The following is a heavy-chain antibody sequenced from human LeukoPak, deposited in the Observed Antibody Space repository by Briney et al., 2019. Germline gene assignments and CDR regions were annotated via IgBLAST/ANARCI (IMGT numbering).Heavy chain of an antibody. J-gene: IGHJ1*01. D-gene: IGHD6-19*01. CDR1: GGSFSGYY. CDR3: ARGRRGWIPLSAEYFQH. V-gene: IGHV4-34*01. Sequence: SETLSLTCAVYGGSFSGYYWSWIRQPPGKGLEWIGEINHSGSTNYNPSLKSRVTISVDTSKNQFSLKLSSVTAADTAVYYCARGRRGWIPLSAEYFQHWGQGTLVTVSS. CDR2: INHSGST.